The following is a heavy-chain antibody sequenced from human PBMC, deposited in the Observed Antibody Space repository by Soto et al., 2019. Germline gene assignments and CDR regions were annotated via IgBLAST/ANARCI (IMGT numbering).Heavy chain of an antibody. CDR3: ARDMVRGLYPEYFQH. D-gene: IGHD3-10*01. CDR2: LYSGGST. CDR1: GFTVSSNC. V-gene: IGHV3-66*01. Sequence: EVQLVESGGGLVQPGGSLRLSCAASGFTVSSNCMSWVRQAPGKGLEWVSVLYSGGSTYYADSVKGRFTISRDNSKNTLYLQMNSLRSEDTAVYFCARDMVRGLYPEYFQHWGQGTLVTVSS. J-gene: IGHJ1*01.